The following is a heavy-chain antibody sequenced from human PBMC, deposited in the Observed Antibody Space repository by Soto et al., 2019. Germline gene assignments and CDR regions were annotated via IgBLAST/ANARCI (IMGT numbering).Heavy chain of an antibody. D-gene: IGHD3-3*01. CDR3: ERDKRSAYYHEK. CDR1: VCSVSIGSYY. J-gene: IGHJ4*02. V-gene: IGHV4-31*01. Sequence: PSSTXSLTCTVSVCSVSIGSYYLSWIRQHPGRGLEWIGYIYYTGNTYYNPSLKSLLAISVDTSKNHFSLKLTSVTAADTAVYYCERDKRSAYYHEKWGQGTLV. CDR2: IYYTGNT.